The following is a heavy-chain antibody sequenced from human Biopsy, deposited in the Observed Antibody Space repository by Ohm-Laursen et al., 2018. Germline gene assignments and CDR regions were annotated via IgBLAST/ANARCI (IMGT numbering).Heavy chain of an antibody. CDR3: ARDRGQNYFDY. J-gene: IGHJ4*02. CDR1: GGSISIGGSY. Sequence: TLSLTCTVSGGSISIGGSYWSWIRQHPGKGLEWIGYIYYNGNTNYNPSLKSRVSMSVDTSKNQFSLKLSSVTVADTAVYFCARDRGQNYFDYWGQGTQVTVSS. CDR2: IYYNGNT. V-gene: IGHV4-31*03.